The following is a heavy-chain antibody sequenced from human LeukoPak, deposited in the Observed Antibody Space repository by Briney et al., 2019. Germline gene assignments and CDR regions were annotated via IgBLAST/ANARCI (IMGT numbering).Heavy chain of an antibody. CDR3: AKDPNGDYIGTFET. CDR2: INQDGSEK. D-gene: IGHD4-17*01. V-gene: IGHV3-7*03. Sequence: GGSLRLSCAPSGFTFSTYWMTWVRQAPGKGLEWVADINQDGSEKYYVDSVKGRFTISRDNAKNSLYLQMDSLRDEDTAVYYCAKDPNGDYIGTFETWGQGTMVTVSS. J-gene: IGHJ3*02. CDR1: GFTFSTYW.